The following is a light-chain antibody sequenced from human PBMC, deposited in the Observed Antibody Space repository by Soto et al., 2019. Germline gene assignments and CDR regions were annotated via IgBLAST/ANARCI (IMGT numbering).Light chain of an antibody. J-gene: IGLJ3*02. Sequence: QSALTQPPSASGSPGQSVTISCTGTSSDVGGSNFVSWYQQYPGKAPQLMIYEVSKRPSGVPDRFSGSKSGNTASLTVSGLQAEDEADYSGSSYAGSNTVMFGGGTQLTVL. CDR2: EVS. CDR3: SSYAGSNTVM. CDR1: SSDVGGSNF. V-gene: IGLV2-8*01.